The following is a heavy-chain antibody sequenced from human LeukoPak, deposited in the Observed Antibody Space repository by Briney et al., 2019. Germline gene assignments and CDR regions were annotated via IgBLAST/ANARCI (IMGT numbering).Heavy chain of an antibody. D-gene: IGHD1-26*01. Sequence: GGSLRLSCAASGFTFSSYGMHWVRQAPGKGLEWVAFIRYDGSNKYYADSVKGRFTISRDNSKNTLYLQMNSLRAEDTAVYYCARDQGGSYYHYFDYWGQGTLVTVSS. CDR3: ARDQGGSYYHYFDY. CDR1: GFTFSSYG. V-gene: IGHV3-30*02. J-gene: IGHJ4*02. CDR2: IRYDGSNK.